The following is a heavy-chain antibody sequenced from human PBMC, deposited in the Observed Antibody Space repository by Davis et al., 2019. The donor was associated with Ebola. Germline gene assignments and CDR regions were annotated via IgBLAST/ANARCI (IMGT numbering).Heavy chain of an antibody. J-gene: IGHJ5*02. V-gene: IGHV1-3*01. CDR1: GYTFTSYG. D-gene: IGHD1-26*01. CDR2: INAGAGGT. CDR3: ARDPTYSGSYYGWFDP. Sequence: ASVKVSCKASGYTFTSYGISWVRQAPGQSLEWTGLINAGAGGTIYSQTLQGRVTITRDTSATTVYMELSSLRSEDTAVYYCARDPTYSGSYYGWFDPWGQGTLVTVSS.